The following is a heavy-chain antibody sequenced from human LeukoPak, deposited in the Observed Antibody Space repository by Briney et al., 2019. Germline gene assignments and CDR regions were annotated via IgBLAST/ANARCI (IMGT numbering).Heavy chain of an antibody. CDR2: ICSGGST. Sequence: GGSLRLSCAASGFTVSSNYMSWVRQAPGKGLEWVSVICSGGSTYYADSVKGRFTISRDNSKNTLYLQMNSLRAEDTAVYYCAKDWGRYYYDSSGQYYFDYWGQGTLVTVSS. V-gene: IGHV3-53*05. CDR1: GFTVSSNY. CDR3: AKDWGRYYYDSSGQYYFDY. J-gene: IGHJ4*02. D-gene: IGHD3-22*01.